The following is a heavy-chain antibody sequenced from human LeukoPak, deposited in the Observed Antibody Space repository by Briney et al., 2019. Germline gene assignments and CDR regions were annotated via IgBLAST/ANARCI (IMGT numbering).Heavy chain of an antibody. J-gene: IGHJ3*02. D-gene: IGHD2-2*01. CDR2: ISSNGGST. Sequence: GGSLRLSCAASGFTFSHYAMHWVRQAPGKGLEYVSAISSNGGSTYYANSVKGRFTISRDNSKNTLYLQMGSLRAEDMGVYHCARDSITVSVGAFDIWGQGTMVIVSS. V-gene: IGHV3-64*01. CDR1: GFTFSHYA. CDR3: ARDSITVSVGAFDI.